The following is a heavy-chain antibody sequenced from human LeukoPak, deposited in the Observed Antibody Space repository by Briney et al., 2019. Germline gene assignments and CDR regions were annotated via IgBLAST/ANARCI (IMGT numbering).Heavy chain of an antibody. CDR3: ARDTYYDILTGYYRDY. Sequence: GGSLRLSCAASGFTFSSYSMNWVRQAPGKGLEWVSYISSSSSTIYYADSVKGRFTISRDNAKNSLYLQMNSLRAEDTAVYYCARDTYYDILTGYYRDYWGQGTLVTVSS. CDR2: ISSSSSTI. D-gene: IGHD3-9*01. CDR1: GFTFSSYS. V-gene: IGHV3-48*04. J-gene: IGHJ4*02.